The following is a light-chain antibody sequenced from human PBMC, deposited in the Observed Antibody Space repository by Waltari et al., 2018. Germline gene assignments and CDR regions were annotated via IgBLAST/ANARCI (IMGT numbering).Light chain of an antibody. V-gene: IGLV2-14*03. CDR2: GVN. CDR1: SSDVGGYNY. J-gene: IGLJ1*01. CDR3: GSYTTRATHV. Sequence: QSALTQPASVSGSPGQSITISCTGTSSDVGGYNYVSWYQQHPGTTPKLIIFGVNRRPSGVSPRFSGSKSGNPASLTISGLQAEDEADYYCGSYTTRATHVFGIGTKVTVL.